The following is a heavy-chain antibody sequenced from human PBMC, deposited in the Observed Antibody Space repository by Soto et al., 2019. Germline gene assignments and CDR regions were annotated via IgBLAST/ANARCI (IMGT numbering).Heavy chain of an antibody. V-gene: IGHV1-18*01. CDR2: ISAHNGNT. Sequence: QIQLVQSGAEVKKPGTSVKVSCKTSCFTFTNYGINWVRQAPGQGLEWRGWISAHNGNTYYTKNFQGRVTMTTDACTTTAYMEMRSLRSDDTAFYYCARESWQWLDYWGQGTLVTVSS. CDR3: ARESWQWLDY. CDR1: CFTFTNYG. D-gene: IGHD3-22*01. J-gene: IGHJ4*02.